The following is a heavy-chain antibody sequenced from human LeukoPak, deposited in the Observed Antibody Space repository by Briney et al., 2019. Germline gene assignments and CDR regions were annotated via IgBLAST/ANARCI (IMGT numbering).Heavy chain of an antibody. CDR3: ARDETVAGTVDY. V-gene: IGHV3-30-3*01. Sequence: QPGGSLRLSCAASGFTFTSYALHWVRQAPGKGLEWVAVISKDGSDKYYADSVRGRFTISRDSSKNTLYLQMNSLRIEDTAVYYCARDETVAGTVDYWGQGSLVTVSS. CDR2: ISKDGSDK. CDR1: GFTFTSYA. J-gene: IGHJ4*02. D-gene: IGHD6-19*01.